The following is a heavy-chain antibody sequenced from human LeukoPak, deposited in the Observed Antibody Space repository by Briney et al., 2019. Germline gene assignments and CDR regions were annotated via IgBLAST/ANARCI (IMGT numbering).Heavy chain of an antibody. V-gene: IGHV3-20*04. D-gene: IGHD1-26*01. J-gene: IGHJ4*02. CDR2: INWNGGST. CDR1: GFTFDDYG. CDR3: ARDCYSGSYSYFDY. Sequence: PGGSLRLSCAASGFTFDDYGMSWVRQAPGKGLEWVSGINWNGGSTGYADSVKGRFTISRDNAKNSLYLQMNSLRAEDTALYYCARDCYSGSYSYFDYWGQGTLVTVSS.